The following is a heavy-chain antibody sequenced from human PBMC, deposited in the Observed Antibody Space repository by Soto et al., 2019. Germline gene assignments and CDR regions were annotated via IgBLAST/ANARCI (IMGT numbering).Heavy chain of an antibody. J-gene: IGHJ6*01. CDR3: ARTLTNYGSGSYYNPNRGMDV. D-gene: IGHD3-10*01. V-gene: IGHV4-34*12. Sequence: SDSLSRTFNYFGWPFSAFYWSRIRQPPGLGLVWFGEIIHSGGTNFNPSLKSRVTISVDTSKNLFSLKLSPVTAADTAVYFCARTLTNYGSGSYYNPNRGMDVWGQGT. CDR1: GWPFSAFY. CDR2: IIHSGGT.